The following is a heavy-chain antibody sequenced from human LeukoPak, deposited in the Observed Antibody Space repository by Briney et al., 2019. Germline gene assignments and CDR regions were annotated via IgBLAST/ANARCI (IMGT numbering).Heavy chain of an antibody. V-gene: IGHV4-30-2*01. CDR2: IYHSGST. J-gene: IGHJ5*02. CDR1: GGSISSGGYS. CDR3: ARAELNSGYDLGYWFDP. D-gene: IGHD5-12*01. Sequence: RPSETLSLTCAVSGGSISSGGYSWSWIRQPPGKGLEWIGYIYHSGSTYYNPSLKSRVTISVDRSKNQFSLKLSSVTAADTAVYYCARAELNSGYDLGYWFDPWGQGTLVTVSS.